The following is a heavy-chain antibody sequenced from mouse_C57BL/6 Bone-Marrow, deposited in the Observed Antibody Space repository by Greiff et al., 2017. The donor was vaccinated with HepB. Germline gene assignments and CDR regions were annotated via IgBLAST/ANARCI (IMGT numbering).Heavy chain of an antibody. J-gene: IGHJ3*01. CDR3: ARHSIYYYGSSSAWFAY. V-gene: IGHV5-6*01. Sequence: EVMLVESGGDLVKPGGSLKLSCAASGFTFSSYGMSWVRQTPDKRLEWVATISSGGSYTYYPDSVKGRFTISRDNAKNTLYLKMSSLKSEDTAMYYCARHSIYYYGSSSAWFAYWGQGTLVTVSA. CDR2: ISSGGSYT. CDR1: GFTFSSYG. D-gene: IGHD1-1*01.